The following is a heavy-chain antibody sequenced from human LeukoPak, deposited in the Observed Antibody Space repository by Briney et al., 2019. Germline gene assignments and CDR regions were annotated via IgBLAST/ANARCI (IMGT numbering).Heavy chain of an antibody. Sequence: SETLSLTCTVFGGSISSSSYYWGWIRQPPGKGLEWIGSIYYSGSTYYNPSLKSRVTISVDTSKNQFSLKLSSVTAADTAVYYCARQFKLPLWFGDRDWFDPWGQGTLVTVSS. J-gene: IGHJ5*02. D-gene: IGHD3-10*01. CDR2: IYYSGST. V-gene: IGHV4-39*01. CDR1: GGSISSSSYY. CDR3: ARQFKLPLWFGDRDWFDP.